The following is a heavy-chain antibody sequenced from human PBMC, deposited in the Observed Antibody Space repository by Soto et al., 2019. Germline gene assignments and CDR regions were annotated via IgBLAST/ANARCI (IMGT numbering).Heavy chain of an antibody. CDR1: GGSISSGGYS. Sequence: QLQLQESGSGLVKPSQTLSLTCAVSGGSISSGGYSWSWIRQPPGKGLEWIGYIYHSGSTYYNPSPKSRVTISVDRSKNQFSPKLSSVTAADTAVYYCASGGLTMVRGVPWFDPWGQGTLVTVSS. J-gene: IGHJ5*02. V-gene: IGHV4-30-2*01. CDR3: ASGGLTMVRGVPWFDP. CDR2: IYHSGST. D-gene: IGHD3-10*01.